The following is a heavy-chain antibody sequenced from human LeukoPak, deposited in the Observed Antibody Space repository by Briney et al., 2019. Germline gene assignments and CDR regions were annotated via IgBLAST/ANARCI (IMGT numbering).Heavy chain of an antibody. J-gene: IGHJ4*02. D-gene: IGHD3-10*01. CDR3: AKGLRGWSYFDY. V-gene: IGHV3-23*01. CDR1: GFTFSSYG. Sequence: PGGSLRLSCAASGFTFSSYGMSWVRQAPGKGLEWVSAISGSGGSTYYADSVKGRLTISRDNSKNTLYLQMNSLRAEDTAVYYCAKGLRGWSYFDYWGQGTLVTVSS. CDR2: ISGSGGST.